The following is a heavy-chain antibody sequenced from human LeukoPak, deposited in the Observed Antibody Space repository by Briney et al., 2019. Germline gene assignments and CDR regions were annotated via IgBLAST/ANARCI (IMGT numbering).Heavy chain of an antibody. Sequence: PSETLSLTCAVYGGSFSGYYWSWIRQPPGKGLEWIGEINHSGSTNYNPSLKSRVTISVDTSKNQFSLKLSSVTAADTAVYYCARQSKPHHYTLPYYYYYMDVWGKGTTVTVSS. CDR1: GGSFSGYY. V-gene: IGHV4-34*01. CDR2: INHSGST. J-gene: IGHJ6*03. CDR3: ARQSKPHHYTLPYYYYYMDV. D-gene: IGHD2-2*02.